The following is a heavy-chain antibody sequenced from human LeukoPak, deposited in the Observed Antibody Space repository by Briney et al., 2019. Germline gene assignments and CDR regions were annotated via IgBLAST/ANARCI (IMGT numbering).Heavy chain of an antibody. J-gene: IGHJ5*02. Sequence: SETLSLTCTVSGGSISSSSYYWGWIRQPPGKGLEWIGSIYYSGSTYYNPSLKSRVTISVDTSKNQFSLKLSSVTAADTAVYYCARGRYSYGSYNWFDPWGQGTLVTVSS. V-gene: IGHV4-39*07. CDR3: ARGRYSYGSYNWFDP. CDR2: IYYSGST. D-gene: IGHD5-18*01. CDR1: GGSISSSSYY.